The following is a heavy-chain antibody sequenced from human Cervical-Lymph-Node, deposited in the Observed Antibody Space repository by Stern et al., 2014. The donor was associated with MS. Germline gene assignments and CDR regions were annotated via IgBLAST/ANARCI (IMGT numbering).Heavy chain of an antibody. Sequence: QLVQSGAEVKKPGESLKISCKGSGYRFSNYWIVWVRQMPGKGLEWMGSVDPSDSDIKYSPSFQGQVTISDDKSISTAYLQWSSLKASDTAMYYCARLYCSSTSCYSKIDYWGQGTLVTVSS. D-gene: IGHD2-2*01. CDR2: VDPSDSDI. CDR1: GYRFSNYW. CDR3: ARLYCSSTSCYSKIDY. V-gene: IGHV5-51*03. J-gene: IGHJ4*02.